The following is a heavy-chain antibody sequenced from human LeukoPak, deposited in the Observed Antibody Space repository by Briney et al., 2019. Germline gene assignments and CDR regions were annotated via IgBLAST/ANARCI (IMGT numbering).Heavy chain of an antibody. D-gene: IGHD6-6*01. CDR1: VYTFSDYD. V-gene: IGHV1-8*03. CDR2: IYLKSGNT. CDR3: ARGRYSISDVY. Sequence: ASVKVSCMAPVYTFSDYDISCVRPAIGQGLWRMGWIYLKSGNTGYAQKFQDRVTITRDTSRSTVYLELSSLEPENPAVSNCARGRYSISDVYWGQRNLLTASS. J-gene: IGHJ4*02.